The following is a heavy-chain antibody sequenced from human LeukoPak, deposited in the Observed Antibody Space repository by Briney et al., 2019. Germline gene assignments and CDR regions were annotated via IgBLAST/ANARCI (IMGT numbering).Heavy chain of an antibody. V-gene: IGHV4-39*07. CDR1: GGSIRSSYYY. Sequence: SETLSLTCTVSGGSIRSSYYYWGWIRQPPGKGLEWIGSIYDSGSTYYNPSPQSRVTISVDTSKNQFSLKVSSVSAADTAVYYCARGNRPYGEHEAFDIWGHGTTVTVSP. D-gene: IGHD3-10*01. CDR2: IYDSGST. J-gene: IGHJ3*02. CDR3: ARGNRPYGEHEAFDI.